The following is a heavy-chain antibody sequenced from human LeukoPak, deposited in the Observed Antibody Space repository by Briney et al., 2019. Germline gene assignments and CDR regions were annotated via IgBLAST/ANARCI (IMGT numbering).Heavy chain of an antibody. CDR3: ARADVWGSYRYAFDI. J-gene: IGHJ3*02. V-gene: IGHV1-69*06. CDR2: IIPIFGTA. CDR1: GGTFSSYA. Sequence: ASVKVSCKASGGTFSSYAISWVRRAPGQGLEWMGGIIPIFGTANYAQKFQGRVTITADKSTSTAYMELSSLRAEDTAVYYCARADVWGSYRYAFDIWGQGTMVTVSS. D-gene: IGHD3-16*02.